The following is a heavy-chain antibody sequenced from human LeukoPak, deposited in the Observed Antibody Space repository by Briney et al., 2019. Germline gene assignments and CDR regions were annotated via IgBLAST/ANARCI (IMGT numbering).Heavy chain of an antibody. CDR3: AKQGSGWSKEGYFDY. CDR2: ISGSGGST. Sequence: PGGSLRLSCAASGFTFSSYSMNWVRQAPGKGLEWVSAISGSGGSTYYADSVKGRFTISRDNSKNTLYLQMNSLRAEDTAVYYCAKQGSGWSKEGYFDYWGQGTLVTVSS. J-gene: IGHJ4*02. D-gene: IGHD6-19*01. CDR1: GFTFSSYS. V-gene: IGHV3-23*01.